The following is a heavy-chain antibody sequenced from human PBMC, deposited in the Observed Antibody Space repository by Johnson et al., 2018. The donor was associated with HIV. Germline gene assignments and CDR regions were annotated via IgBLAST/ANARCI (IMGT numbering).Heavy chain of an antibody. CDR2: MYGGGST. D-gene: IGHD1-26*01. Sequence: EVQLVESGGDLVQPGRSLRLSCAASGFTFDEYAMHWVRQAPGKGLEWVSVMYGGGSTYHADSVKGRFSLSRDNSKNTVYLQMNSLRAEDTAVYYCAKTYSGSNRDAFDIWGQGTMVTVSS. J-gene: IGHJ3*02. CDR1: GFTFDEYA. V-gene: IGHV3-66*01. CDR3: AKTYSGSNRDAFDI.